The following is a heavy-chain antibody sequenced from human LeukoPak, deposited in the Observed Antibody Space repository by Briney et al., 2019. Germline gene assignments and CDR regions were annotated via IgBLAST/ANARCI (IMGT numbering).Heavy chain of an antibody. J-gene: IGHJ4*02. Sequence: SETLSLTCTVSGGSISSGSYYWSWIRQPAGKGLEWIGRIYTSGSTNYNPSLKSRVTISVDTSKNQFSLKLSPVTAADTAVYYCARDRAAGIYYFDYWGQGTLVTVSS. CDR2: IYTSGST. CDR1: GGSISSGSYY. D-gene: IGHD6-13*01. V-gene: IGHV4-61*02. CDR3: ARDRAAGIYYFDY.